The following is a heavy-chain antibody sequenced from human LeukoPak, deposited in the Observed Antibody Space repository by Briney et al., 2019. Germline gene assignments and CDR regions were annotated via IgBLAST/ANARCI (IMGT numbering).Heavy chain of an antibody. J-gene: IGHJ6*03. CDR3: ARGRDRSVVNYYYMDV. D-gene: IGHD5-24*01. CDR1: GFTFSSYA. CDR2: ISYDGSNK. Sequence: GSLRLSCAASGFTFSSYAMHWVRQAPGKGLEWVAVISYDGSNKYYADSVKGRFTISRDNSKNTLYLQMNSLRAEDTAVYYCARGRDRSVVNYYYMDVWGTGTTVTVSS. V-gene: IGHV3-30*04.